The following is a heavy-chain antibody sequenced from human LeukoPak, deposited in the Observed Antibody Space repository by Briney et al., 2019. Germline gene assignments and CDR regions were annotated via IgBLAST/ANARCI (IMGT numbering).Heavy chain of an antibody. V-gene: IGHV4-34*01. D-gene: IGHD5-18*01. CDR1: GGSFSGYY. J-gene: IGHJ4*02. Sequence: PSETLSLTCAVYGGSFSGYYWNWIRQPLGKGLEWIGEINHFGRTKYNPSLKSRVTISGDMSKNQFSLKINSLTAADTAVYYCARSYRAHQTFYSSHFFDYWGQGTLVTVSS. CDR3: ARSYRAHQTFYSSHFFDY. CDR2: INHFGRT.